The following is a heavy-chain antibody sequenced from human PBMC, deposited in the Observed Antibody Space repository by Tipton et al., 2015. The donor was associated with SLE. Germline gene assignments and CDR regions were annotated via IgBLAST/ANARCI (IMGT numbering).Heavy chain of an antibody. CDR2: IYHSGST. Sequence: TLSLTCTVSGGSINGYYWNWFRQPPGRGLEWIGYIYHSGSTNYNPSLKSRVTMSVDTSKNQFSLKLSSVTTADTAVYYCARDLGAGWGGHWYFDLWGRGTLLTVSS. CDR3: ARDLGAGWGGHWYFDL. J-gene: IGHJ2*01. CDR1: GGSINGYY. V-gene: IGHV4-59*01. D-gene: IGHD6-19*01.